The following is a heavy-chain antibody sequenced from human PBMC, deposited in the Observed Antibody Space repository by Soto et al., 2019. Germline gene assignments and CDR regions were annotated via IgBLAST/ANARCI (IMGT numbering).Heavy chain of an antibody. Sequence: SLRLSWVASGFIFEDYDMHWVRQVPGKGLEWVSSITSNSDAIKYADSVKGRFTLSRDNAKNSMYLEMNSLRVEDTAFYFCVKGTFSRSKVIFDYWGQGTLVTVYS. CDR3: VKGTFSRSKVIFDY. CDR1: GFIFEDYD. V-gene: IGHV3-9*01. J-gene: IGHJ4*02. D-gene: IGHD2-21*01. CDR2: ITSNSDAI.